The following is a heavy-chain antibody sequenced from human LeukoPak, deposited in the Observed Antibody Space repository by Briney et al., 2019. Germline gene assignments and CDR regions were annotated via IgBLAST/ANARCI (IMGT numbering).Heavy chain of an antibody. J-gene: IGHJ4*02. CDR3: ARRQDESYFDF. CDR1: GFSLRTNGVG. V-gene: IGHV2-5*02. CDR2: IYWDDDK. Sequence: SGPTLVKPTQTLTLTCSFSGFSLRTNGVGVGWIRQPPGKALEWLTVIYWDDDKGYSPSLRSRLTITKDTSKNQVVLTMTNMDPVDTATYYCARRQDESYFDFWGQGTPISVSS.